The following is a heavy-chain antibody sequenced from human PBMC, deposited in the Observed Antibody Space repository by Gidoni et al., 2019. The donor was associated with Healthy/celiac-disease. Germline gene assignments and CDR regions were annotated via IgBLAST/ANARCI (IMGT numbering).Heavy chain of an antibody. CDR2: INPSGSST. Sequence: QVQLVQSGAEVKKPGASVKVSCKASGYTFTSYYMHWGRQAPGQGLEWMGIINPSGSSTSYAQKFQGRVTMTRDTSTSTVYMELSSLRSEDTAVYYCARGGVIVGATDNWFDPWGQGTLVTVSS. V-gene: IGHV1-46*01. CDR3: ARGGVIVGATDNWFDP. CDR1: GYTFTSYY. J-gene: IGHJ5*02. D-gene: IGHD1-26*01.